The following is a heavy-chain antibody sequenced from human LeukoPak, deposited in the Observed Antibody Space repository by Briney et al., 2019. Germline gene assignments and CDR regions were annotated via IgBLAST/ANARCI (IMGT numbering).Heavy chain of an antibody. D-gene: IGHD3-3*01. V-gene: IGHV3-73*01. Sequence: LGGSLRLSCAATGSTFSGSAIHWVRQASGKGLEWVGRIRSKADYAASVKGKFTISRDDSKNTAYLQMSSLKTEDTAVYYCSRSSSRNFGVVIKSYYYYMDVWGKGTTVTVSS. CDR3: SRSSSRNFGVVIKSYYYYMDV. CDR2: IRSKAD. J-gene: IGHJ6*03. CDR1: GSTFSGSA.